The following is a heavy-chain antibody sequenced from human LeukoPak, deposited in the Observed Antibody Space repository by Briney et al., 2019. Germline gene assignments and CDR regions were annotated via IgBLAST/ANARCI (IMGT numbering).Heavy chain of an antibody. CDR3: ARSDYHNSGSHTVFDAFDI. J-gene: IGHJ3*02. V-gene: IGHV4-59*01. CDR1: GGSICRYY. Sequence: SETLSLTCTVSGGSICRYYWSWIRRPPGKGLEWIGYIDDSGNTNYNPSLKSQVTISVDKSKNQFSLKLSFVTAADTAMYYCARSDYHNSGSHTVFDAFDIWGQGTRVTVSS. D-gene: IGHD3-10*01. CDR2: IDDSGNT.